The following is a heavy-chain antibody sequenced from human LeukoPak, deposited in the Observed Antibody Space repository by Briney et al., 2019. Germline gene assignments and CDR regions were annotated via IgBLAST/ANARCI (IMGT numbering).Heavy chain of an antibody. CDR1: GFXVSSTY. Sequence: PGGSLRLSCAASGFXVSSTYMSWVRQAPGKGLECLSIIYSGGTTYYADSVKGRFTISRDNSKNTVYLQMNSLRAEDTAVYYCARGGSYLPFDYWGQGTLVTVSS. V-gene: IGHV3-66*01. CDR2: IYSGGTT. J-gene: IGHJ4*02. CDR3: ARGGSYLPFDY. D-gene: IGHD1-26*01.